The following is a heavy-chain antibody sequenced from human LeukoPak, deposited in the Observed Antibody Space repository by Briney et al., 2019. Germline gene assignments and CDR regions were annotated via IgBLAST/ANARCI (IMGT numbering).Heavy chain of an antibody. D-gene: IGHD3-22*01. CDR1: GGTFSSYA. J-gene: IGHJ4*02. Sequence: GASVKVSCKASGGTFSSYAISWVRQAPGQGLEGMGGLIPIFGTANYAQKFQGRVTITTDESTSTAYMELSSMRSEDTAVYYCARLESEGYYDSSGTGYWGQGTLVTVSS. CDR3: ARLESEGYYDSSGTGY. CDR2: LIPIFGTA. V-gene: IGHV1-69*05.